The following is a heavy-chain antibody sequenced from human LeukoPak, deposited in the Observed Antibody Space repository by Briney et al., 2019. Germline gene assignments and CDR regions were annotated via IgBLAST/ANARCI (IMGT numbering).Heavy chain of an antibody. J-gene: IGHJ4*02. Sequence: GSLRLSCAASGFTIDDYAMHWVRQGPGKGLEWVSAISGDGGSTYYADSVKGRFTISRDNSKNSLYLQMNSLRTEHTALYYCAKGSSWFDYWGQGTLVTVSS. CDR1: GFTIDDYA. V-gene: IGHV3-43*02. D-gene: IGHD6-13*01. CDR2: ISGDGGST. CDR3: AKGSSWFDY.